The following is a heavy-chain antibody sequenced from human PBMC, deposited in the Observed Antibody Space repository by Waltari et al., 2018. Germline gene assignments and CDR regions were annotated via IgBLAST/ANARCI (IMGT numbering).Heavy chain of an antibody. V-gene: IGHV3-21*01. J-gene: IGHJ6*02. CDR3: ARVFYSSMGNFGMDV. Sequence: EVQLVESGGCLVKPGGSLRLSCAASGFILTIYDLNWGRQAPGKGLEWVSSISSSSTYIYYADSVKGRFTISRDNAKNSLYLQMNSLRAEDTAVYYCARVFYSSMGNFGMDVWGQGTTVTVSS. CDR2: ISSSSTYI. CDR1: GFILTIYD. D-gene: IGHD6-13*01.